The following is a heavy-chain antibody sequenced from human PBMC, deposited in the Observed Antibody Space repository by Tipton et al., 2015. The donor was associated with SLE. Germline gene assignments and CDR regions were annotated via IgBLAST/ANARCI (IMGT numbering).Heavy chain of an antibody. CDR3: AGLTTYYYTSGNYPGRFDY. D-gene: IGHD3-10*01. CDR1: GFTVSSNY. V-gene: IGHV3-53*05. CDR2: IYSDGTT. Sequence: SLRLSCAASGFTVSSNYMSWVRQAPGKGLEWVSLIYSDGTTYYADSVKGRFTISRDYSMNTLYLQMNSLRAEDTAVYYCAGLTTYYYTSGNYPGRFDYWGQGTLVTFSS. J-gene: IGHJ4*02.